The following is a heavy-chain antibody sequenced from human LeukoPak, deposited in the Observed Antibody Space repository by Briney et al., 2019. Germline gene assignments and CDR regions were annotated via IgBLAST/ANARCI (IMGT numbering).Heavy chain of an antibody. V-gene: IGHV1-2*02. Sequence: APVKVSCKASGYTFTGYYMHWVRQAPGQGLEWMGWINPNSGGTNYAQKFQGRVTMTRDTSISTAYMELSRLRSDDTAVYYCAREARWELRNFDYWGQGTLVTVSS. CDR3: AREARWELRNFDY. J-gene: IGHJ4*02. D-gene: IGHD1-26*01. CDR2: INPNSGGT. CDR1: GYTFTGYY.